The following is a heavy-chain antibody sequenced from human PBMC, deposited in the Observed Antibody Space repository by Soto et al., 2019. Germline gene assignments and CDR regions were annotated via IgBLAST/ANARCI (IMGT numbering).Heavy chain of an antibody. D-gene: IGHD6-19*01. CDR3: ARAMGGISGWNLPPYYFDY. J-gene: IGHJ4*02. Sequence: ASVKVSCKASGYTFTSYAMHWVRQAPGQRLEWMGWINAGNGNTKYSQKFQGRVTITRDTSASTAYMELSSLRSEDTAVYYCARAMGGISGWNLPPYYFDYWGQGTLVTVSS. V-gene: IGHV1-3*01. CDR1: GYTFTSYA. CDR2: INAGNGNT.